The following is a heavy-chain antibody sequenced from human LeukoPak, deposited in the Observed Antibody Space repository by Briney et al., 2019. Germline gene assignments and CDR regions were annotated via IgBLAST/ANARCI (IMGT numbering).Heavy chain of an antibody. CDR3: ARVRVTPDY. J-gene: IGHJ4*02. Sequence: PGGSLRLSCAASGFTFSSYSMNWVRQAPGKGLEWVSYISSSSSTIYYADSVKGRFTISRDNAKNSLYLQTNSLRAEDTAVYYCARVRVTPDYWGQGTLVTVSS. CDR1: GFTFSSYS. CDR2: ISSSSSTI. D-gene: IGHD2-21*02. V-gene: IGHV3-48*01.